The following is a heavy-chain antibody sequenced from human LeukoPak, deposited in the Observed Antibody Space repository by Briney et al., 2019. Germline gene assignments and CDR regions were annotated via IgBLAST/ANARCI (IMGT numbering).Heavy chain of an antibody. D-gene: IGHD3-22*01. V-gene: IGHV3-7*01. J-gene: IGHJ4*02. CDR3: ARDLFYYDSSGFVGY. CDR2: IKQDGSEK. Sequence: GGSLRLSCAASGFTFSSYWMSWVRQAPGKGPEWVANIKQDGSEKYYVDSVKGRFTISRDNAKNSLYLQMNSLRAEDTAVYYCARDLFYYDSSGFVGYWGQGTLVSVTS. CDR1: GFTFSSYW.